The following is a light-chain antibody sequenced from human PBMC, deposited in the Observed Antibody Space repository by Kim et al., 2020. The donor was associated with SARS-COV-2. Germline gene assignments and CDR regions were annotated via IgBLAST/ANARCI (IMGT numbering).Light chain of an antibody. CDR3: QQMYSAPFT. CDR1: QTIRTY. V-gene: IGKV1-39*01. CDR2: AAS. Sequence: ASVGGRVTITCRASQTIRTYLNWYQQKPGKAPKLLIFAASSLQSGVPSRFSGSGSGTDFTLTISSLQPEDFATYYCQQMYSAPFTFGPGTKVDIK. J-gene: IGKJ3*01.